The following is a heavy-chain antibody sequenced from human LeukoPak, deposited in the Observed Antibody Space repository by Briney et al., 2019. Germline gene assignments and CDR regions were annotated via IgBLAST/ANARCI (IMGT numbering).Heavy chain of an antibody. CDR2: ISYDGSNK. D-gene: IGHD3-10*01. CDR3: ARVFLGSGSYIDY. V-gene: IGHV3-30*03. J-gene: IGHJ4*02. Sequence: GRSLRLSCAASGFTFSSYGMHWVRQAPGKGLEWVAVISYDGSNKYYADSVKGRFTISRDNSKNTLYLQMNSLRAEDTAVYYCARVFLGSGSYIDYWGQGTLVTVSS. CDR1: GFTFSSYG.